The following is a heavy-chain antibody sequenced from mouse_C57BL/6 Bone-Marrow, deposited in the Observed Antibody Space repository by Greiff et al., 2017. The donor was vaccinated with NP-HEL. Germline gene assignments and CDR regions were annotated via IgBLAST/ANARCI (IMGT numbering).Heavy chain of an antibody. CDR2: IRLKSDNYAT. V-gene: IGHV6-3*01. CDR3: PLANWDLAWFAY. D-gene: IGHD4-1*01. CDR1: GFTFSNYW. J-gene: IGHJ3*01. Sequence: EVQLVESGGGLVQPGGSMKLSCVASGFTFSNYWMNWVRQSPEKGLEWVAQIRLKSDNYATHYAESVKGRFTISRDDSKSSVYLQMNNLRAEDTGIYYCPLANWDLAWFAYWGQGTLVTVSA.